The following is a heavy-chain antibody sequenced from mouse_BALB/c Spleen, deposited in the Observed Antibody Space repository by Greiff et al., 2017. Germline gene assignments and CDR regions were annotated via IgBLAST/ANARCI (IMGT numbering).Heavy chain of an antibody. CDR2: IDPYNGGT. CDR1: GYAFTSYN. V-gene: IGHV1S135*01. Sequence: VQLKESGPELVKPGASVKVSCKASGYAFTSYNMYWVKQSHGKSLEWIGYIDPYNGGTSYNQKFKGKATLTVDKSSSTAYMHLNSLTSEDSAVYYCARAYGNYGYAMDYWGQGTSVTVSS. CDR3: ARAYGNYGYAMDY. J-gene: IGHJ4*01. D-gene: IGHD2-10*02.